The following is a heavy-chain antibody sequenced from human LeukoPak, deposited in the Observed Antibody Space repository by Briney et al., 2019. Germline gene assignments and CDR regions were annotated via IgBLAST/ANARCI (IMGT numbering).Heavy chain of an antibody. CDR1: GGSISSYY. J-gene: IGHJ4*02. CDR2: IYYSGST. Sequence: PSETLSLTCTVSGGSISSYYWSWIRQPPGKGLEWIGYIYYSGSTNYNPSLKSRVTISVDTSKNQFSLKLSSVTAADTAVYYCARGQNYWETYYYDSSGYYYDYWGQGTLVTVSS. D-gene: IGHD3-22*01. CDR3: ARGQNYWETYYYDSSGYYYDY. V-gene: IGHV4-59*01.